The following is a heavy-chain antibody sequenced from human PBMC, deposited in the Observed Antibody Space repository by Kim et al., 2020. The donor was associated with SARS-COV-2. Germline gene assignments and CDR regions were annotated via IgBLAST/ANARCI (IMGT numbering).Heavy chain of an antibody. Sequence: ASVKVSCKASGYTFTSYDMHWVRQAPGQGLEWMGRINTSTGSPRYAQGFPGRFVLSLDTSASTVYLQLSSLMAEDTAVYYCARAGHMVVRGWFDSWGHGT. V-gene: IGHV7-4-1*02. CDR3: ARAGHMVVRGWFDS. CDR1: GYTFTSYD. CDR2: INTSTGSP. D-gene: IGHD2-21*01. J-gene: IGHJ5*01.